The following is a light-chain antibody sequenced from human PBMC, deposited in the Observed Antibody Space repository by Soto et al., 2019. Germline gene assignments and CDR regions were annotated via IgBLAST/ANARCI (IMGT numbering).Light chain of an antibody. J-gene: IGLJ1*01. CDR1: SSDVGAYNY. CDR2: EVS. V-gene: IGLV2-14*01. CDR3: SSYTSSSNYV. Sequence: QSVKSQSASVCGSPGHSITISCTGTSSDVGAYNYVSWYQQHPGKAPKLMIYEVSNRPSGVSNRFSGSKSGNTASLTISGLQAEEEADYYCSSYTSSSNYVFATGTKVTVL.